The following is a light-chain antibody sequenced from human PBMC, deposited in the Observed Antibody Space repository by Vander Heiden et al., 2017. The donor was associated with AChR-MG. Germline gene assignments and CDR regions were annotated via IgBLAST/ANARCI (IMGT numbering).Light chain of an antibody. CDR3: GTWDSSMSASV. CDR1: SSNIGKNY. Sequence: QSALTPPPSVSAAPAQKVTIPCSGSSSNIGKNYEARYQQLPGTATNILIVDNNRRRSGIPDRCSGGSYGSSAVPGITGLQTGDEADDYCGTWDSSMSASVFGTGTKVTVL. V-gene: IGLV1-51*01. CDR2: DNN. J-gene: IGLJ1*01.